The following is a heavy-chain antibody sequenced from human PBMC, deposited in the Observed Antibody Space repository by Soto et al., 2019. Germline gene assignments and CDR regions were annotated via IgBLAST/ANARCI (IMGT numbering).Heavy chain of an antibody. CDR1: GGTFSNYA. V-gene: IGHV1-69*06. Sequence: QVQLVQSGAEVKKPGSSVKVSCKASGGTFSNYAPTWVRQAPGQGLEWMGGIIPLSGTPNYAQKFQGRVTITADKSTTTVYMELSSLRSEDTAVYYCTRGIQLWSWGQGTLVTVSS. J-gene: IGHJ5*02. D-gene: IGHD5-18*01. CDR3: TRGIQLWS. CDR2: IIPLSGTP.